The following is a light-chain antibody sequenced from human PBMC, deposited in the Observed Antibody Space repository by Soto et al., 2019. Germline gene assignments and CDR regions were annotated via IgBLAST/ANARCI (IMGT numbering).Light chain of an antibody. Sequence: QSVLTQPRPVSGPPGQSITISCTGTSSDVGSYSLVSWYQQHPGKAPKLMIYEGSKRPSGVSNRFSGSKSGNTASLTISGLQAEDEADYYCCSYAGSSTPYVFGTGTKVTVL. J-gene: IGLJ1*01. CDR2: EGS. CDR1: SSDVGSYSL. CDR3: CSYAGSSTPYV. V-gene: IGLV2-23*01.